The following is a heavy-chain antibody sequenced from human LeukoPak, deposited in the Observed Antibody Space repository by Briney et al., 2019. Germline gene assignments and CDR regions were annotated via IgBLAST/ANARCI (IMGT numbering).Heavy chain of an antibody. CDR3: VCMDAVMVAAGDY. Sequence: ASVKVSCKASGYTFTSYYMHWVRQAPGHGLEWMGIINPSGGSTSYAQKFQGRVTMTRDTSTSTVYMELSSLRSEDTAVYYCVCMDAVMVAAGDYWGQGTLVTVSS. J-gene: IGHJ4*02. CDR1: GYTFTSYY. CDR2: INPSGGST. D-gene: IGHD2-15*01. V-gene: IGHV1-46*01.